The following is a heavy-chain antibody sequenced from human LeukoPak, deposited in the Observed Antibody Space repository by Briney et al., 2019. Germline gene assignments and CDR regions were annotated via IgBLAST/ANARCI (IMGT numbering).Heavy chain of an antibody. D-gene: IGHD4-17*01. V-gene: IGHV3-53*01. CDR1: GFTVSSNY. Sequence: PGGSLRLSCAASGFTVSSNYMSWVRQAPGKGLEWVSVIYSGGSTYYADSVKGRFTISRDNSKNTLYLQMNSLRAEDTAVYYCAREAGSLYGDAFDIWGQGTMVTVSS. J-gene: IGHJ3*02. CDR3: AREAGSLYGDAFDI. CDR2: IYSGGST.